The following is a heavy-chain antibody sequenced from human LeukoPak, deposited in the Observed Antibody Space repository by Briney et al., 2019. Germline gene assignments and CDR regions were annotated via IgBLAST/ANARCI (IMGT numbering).Heavy chain of an antibody. CDR3: ARAGYCGTNCYYYFDF. CDR2: INPNSGGT. D-gene: IGHD2-21*01. CDR1: GYTFTSYY. Sequence: GASVKVSCKASGYTFTSYYMHWVRQAPGQGLEWMGWINPNSGGTNYAQKFQGRVTMTRDTSISTAYMELSSLTSDDTAMYYCARAGYCGTNCYYYFDFWGQGTLVTVSS. J-gene: IGHJ4*02. V-gene: IGHV1-2*02.